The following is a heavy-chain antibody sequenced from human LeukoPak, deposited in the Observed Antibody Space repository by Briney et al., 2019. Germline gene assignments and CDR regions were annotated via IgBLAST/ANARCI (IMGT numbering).Heavy chain of an antibody. CDR2: IAPIFGTP. Sequence: SVKVSCKASGGTFDRYAISWVRQAPGQGLVWMGGIAPIFGTPNYAQNFQGRVTITTDESTRTAYMELSSLRSDDTAVYYCASHSRSNHYYFYYMDVWGTGTTVTVSS. CDR3: ASHSRSNHYYFYYMDV. J-gene: IGHJ6*03. CDR1: GGTFDRYA. D-gene: IGHD3-16*02. V-gene: IGHV1-69*05.